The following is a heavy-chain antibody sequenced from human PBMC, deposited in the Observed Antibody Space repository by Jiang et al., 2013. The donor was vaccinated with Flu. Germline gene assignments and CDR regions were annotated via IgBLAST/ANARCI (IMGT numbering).Heavy chain of an antibody. Sequence: QLLESGGGLVKPGGSLRLSCAASGFTFSNAWMNWVRQAPGKGLEWVGRIKSKTDGGTTDYAAPVKGRFTISRDDSKNTLYLQMNSLKTEDTAVYYCTGSGYYSLDAFDIWGQGTMVTVSS. J-gene: IGHJ3*02. D-gene: IGHD3-22*01. CDR3: TGSGYYSLDAFDI. CDR1: GFTFSNAW. V-gene: IGHV3-15*07. CDR2: IKSKTDGGTT.